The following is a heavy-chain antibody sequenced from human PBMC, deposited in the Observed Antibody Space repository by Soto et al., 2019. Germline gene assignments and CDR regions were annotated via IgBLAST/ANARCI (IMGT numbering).Heavy chain of an antibody. Sequence: GGSLRLSCAASGFTFSSYSMNWVRQAPGKGLEWVSYISSSSSTIYYADSVKGRFTISRDNSKNTLYLQMNSLRAEDTAVYYCAKPATVTFHYFDYWGQGTLVTVSS. J-gene: IGHJ4*02. CDR2: ISSSSSTI. V-gene: IGHV3-48*01. D-gene: IGHD4-17*01. CDR3: AKPATVTFHYFDY. CDR1: GFTFSSYS.